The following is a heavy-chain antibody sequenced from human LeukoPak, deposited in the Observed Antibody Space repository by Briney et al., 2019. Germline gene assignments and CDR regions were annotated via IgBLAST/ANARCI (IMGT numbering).Heavy chain of an antibody. V-gene: IGHV3-23*01. CDR3: ATSYHMDAFDI. CDR1: GGSISSSSYY. CDR2: IIGSGGST. J-gene: IGHJ3*02. Sequence: ETLSLTCTVSGGSISSSSYYWGWIRQAPGKGLEGVSAIIGSGGSTYYADSVKGRVTISRDNSNDTLYLQMNSLRAEDTAVYYCATSYHMDAFDIWGQGTMVTVSS.